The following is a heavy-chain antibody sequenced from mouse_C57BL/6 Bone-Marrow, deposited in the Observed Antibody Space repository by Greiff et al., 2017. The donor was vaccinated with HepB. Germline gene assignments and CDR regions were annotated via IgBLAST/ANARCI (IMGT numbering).Heavy chain of an antibody. CDR3: ARGTYYGKSYWYFDV. D-gene: IGHD2-10*01. CDR2: IFPGSGST. Sequence: QVQLQQSGPELVKPGASVKISCKASGYTFTDYYINWVKQRPGQGLEWIGWIFPGSGSTYYNEKFKGKATLTVDKSSSTAYMLLSSLTSEDSAVYFCARGTYYGKSYWYFDVWGTGTTVTVSS. V-gene: IGHV1-75*01. CDR1: GYTFTDYY. J-gene: IGHJ1*03.